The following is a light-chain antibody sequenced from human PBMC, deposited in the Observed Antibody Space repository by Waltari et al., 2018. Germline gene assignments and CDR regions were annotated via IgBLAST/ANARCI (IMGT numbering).Light chain of an antibody. V-gene: IGKV1-39*01. Sequence: DIQMTQSPSSLSASVGDRLTLTCRTSENIAHYLHWDQQKPGKVPKLLVSSASTLQRGVPPRFSGSGSGTEFTLTISGLQREDLATYYCQQTYTTPFTFGPGTKVDVK. J-gene: IGKJ3*01. CDR2: SAS. CDR3: QQTYTTPFT. CDR1: ENIAHY.